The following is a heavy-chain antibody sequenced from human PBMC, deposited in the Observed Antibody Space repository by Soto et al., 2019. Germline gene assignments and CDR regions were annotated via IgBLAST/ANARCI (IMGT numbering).Heavy chain of an antibody. CDR3: VKDFRVGYDWTHD. D-gene: IGHD5-12*01. CDR2: IRGSGGPT. CDR1: GFIFSNYD. Sequence: DVQLLESGGDLVHPGGSLRLSCAAYGFIFSNYDMSWVRQAPGKGLEWVSLIRGSGGPTNYADSVKGRFTVSRDNSKNILLLQMNSLRAEDTAVYYCVKDFRVGYDWTHDWGQGTLVTVSS. J-gene: IGHJ4*02. V-gene: IGHV3-23*01.